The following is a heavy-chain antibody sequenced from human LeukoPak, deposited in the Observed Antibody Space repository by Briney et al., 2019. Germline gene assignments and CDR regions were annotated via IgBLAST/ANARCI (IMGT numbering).Heavy chain of an antibody. CDR3: ARGRYFDWLRSPALGY. CDR1: GYTFTSYD. CDR2: MNPNSGNT. V-gene: IGHV1-8*01. J-gene: IGHJ4*02. D-gene: IGHD3-9*01. Sequence: ASVKVSCKASGYTFTSYDINWVRQATGQGLEWMGWMNPNSGNTGYAQKFQGRVTMTRNTSISTAYMELSSLRSEDTAVYYCARGRYFDWLRSPALGYWGQGTLVTVSS.